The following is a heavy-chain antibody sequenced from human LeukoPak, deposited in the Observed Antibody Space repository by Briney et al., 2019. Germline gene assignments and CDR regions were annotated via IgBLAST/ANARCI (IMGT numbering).Heavy chain of an antibody. CDR2: IIPIFGTA. Sequence: SVKVSCKASGGTFSRYDISGVRQAPGHGLEWMGGIIPIFGTANYAQKFQGRVTITADESTSTAYMELSSLRSEDTAVDYCASPDSSGRPYYGMDVWGQGTTVTVSS. D-gene: IGHD6-19*01. J-gene: IGHJ6*02. CDR3: ASPDSSGRPYYGMDV. CDR1: GGTFSRYD. V-gene: IGHV1-69*01.